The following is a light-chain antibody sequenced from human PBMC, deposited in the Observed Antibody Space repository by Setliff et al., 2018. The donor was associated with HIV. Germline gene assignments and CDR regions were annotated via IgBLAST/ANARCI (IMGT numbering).Light chain of an antibody. J-gene: IGLJ1*01. CDR3: SSYTSSSPYV. Sequence: QSVLAQPASVSGSPGQSITISCTGTSSDIGGYNFVSWYQHHPGKAPKLMIYEVTNRPSGVSNRFSGSKSGNTAFLTISGLQADDEADYYCSSYTSSSPYVFGTGTKVTVL. CDR2: EVT. V-gene: IGLV2-14*01. CDR1: SSDIGGYNF.